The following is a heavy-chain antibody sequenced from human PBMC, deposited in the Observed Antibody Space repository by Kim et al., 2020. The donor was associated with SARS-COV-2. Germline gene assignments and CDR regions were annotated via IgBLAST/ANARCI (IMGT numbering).Heavy chain of an antibody. J-gene: IGHJ4*02. CDR2: IVPTLDTP. CDR1: GGTFSSYA. Sequence: SVKVSCKASGGTFSSYAISWVRQAPGQGLEWMGRIVPTLDTPIYAQNSQGRVTITADESTSTVYLELSSLTSEDTATYYCVARSVLDRIDFWGQGTLVTVSS. V-gene: IGHV1-69*13. D-gene: IGHD3-3*01. CDR3: VARSVLDRIDF.